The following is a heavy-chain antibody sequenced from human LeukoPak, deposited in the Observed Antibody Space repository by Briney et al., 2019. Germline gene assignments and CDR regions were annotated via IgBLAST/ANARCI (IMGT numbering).Heavy chain of an antibody. D-gene: IGHD2-2*01. CDR3: AKDLRPAATYYFDY. V-gene: IGHV3-30*18. CDR2: ISYDGSNK. Sequence: GGSLRLSCAASGFTFSSYGMHWVRQAPGKGLEWVAVISYDGSNKYYADSVKGRFTISRDNSKNTLYLQMNSLRAEDTAVYYCAKDLRPAATYYFDYWGQGTLVTVSS. CDR1: GFTFSSYG. J-gene: IGHJ4*02.